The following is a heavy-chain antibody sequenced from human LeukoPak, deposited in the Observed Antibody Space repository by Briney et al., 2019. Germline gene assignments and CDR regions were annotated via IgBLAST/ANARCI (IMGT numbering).Heavy chain of an antibody. D-gene: IGHD2-15*01. CDR3: VRDYSYAFDI. CDR2: INRSGGT. CDR1: NGSFSGYY. V-gene: IGHV4-34*01. Sequence: SETLSLTCAVYNGSFSGYYWSWIRQSPGKGLEWIGEINRSGGTNYNPSLKSRLTISVDTSKNQFSLKLSSVTAADTAVYYCVRDYSYAFDIWGQGTVVSVSS. J-gene: IGHJ3*02.